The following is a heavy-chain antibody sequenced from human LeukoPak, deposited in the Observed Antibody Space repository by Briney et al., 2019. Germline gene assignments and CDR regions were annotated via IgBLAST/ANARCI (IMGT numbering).Heavy chain of an antibody. CDR1: GYTFTSYD. CDR2: MNPNSGNT. Sequence: ASVKVSCKASGYTFTSYDINWVRQATGQGLEWMGWMNPNSGNTGYAQKFQGRVTMTEDTSTDTAYMELSSLRSEDTAVYYCATRGIGPDLILSNYYYMDVWGKGTTVTISS. CDR3: ATRGIGPDLILSNYYYMDV. D-gene: IGHD3-10*01. J-gene: IGHJ6*03. V-gene: IGHV1-8*01.